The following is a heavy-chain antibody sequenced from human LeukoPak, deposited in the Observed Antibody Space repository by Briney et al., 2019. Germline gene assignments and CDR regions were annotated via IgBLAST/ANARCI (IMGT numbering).Heavy chain of an antibody. Sequence: GGSLRLSCEASGFTFSSYSMNWVRQAPGKGLEWVSSISSSSSYIYYADSVKGRFTISRDNAKNSLYLQMNSLRAEDTAVYYCARDQGTPSGNYGFFSFDYWGQGTLVTVSS. D-gene: IGHD3-10*01. CDR2: ISSSSSYI. CDR3: ARDQGTPSGNYGFFSFDY. V-gene: IGHV3-21*01. J-gene: IGHJ4*02. CDR1: GFTFSSYS.